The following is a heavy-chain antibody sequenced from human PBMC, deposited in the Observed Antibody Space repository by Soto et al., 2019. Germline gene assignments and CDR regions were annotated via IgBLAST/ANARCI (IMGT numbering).Heavy chain of an antibody. V-gene: IGHV3-15*01. J-gene: IGHJ4*02. CDR2: IKKKTDGGTK. CDR1: GFSVNNAC. Sequence: GGALRLSCAGSGFSVNNACMTWVRQAPGQGLECVDSIKKKTDGGTKEYAAKVKGRFTISRDDSTKKMYLQMKRLKNEETAVYYCATGIGNIDYWGQGALVTVSS. D-gene: IGHD3-10*01. CDR3: ATGIGNIDY.